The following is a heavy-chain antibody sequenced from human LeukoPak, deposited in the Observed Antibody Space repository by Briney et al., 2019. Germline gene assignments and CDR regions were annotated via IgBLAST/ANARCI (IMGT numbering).Heavy chain of an antibody. CDR2: INQDGGEK. J-gene: IGHJ4*02. CDR1: GFSFSRYW. D-gene: IGHD2-8*01. Sequence: GGSLRLSCAASGFSFSRYWMSWVRQAPGKGLEWVANINQDGGEKYYVDSVKGRFTVSRDNAKNSVYLHLNSLRAEDTAVYYCARGDNGGTIFDYWGQGTLV. CDR3: ARGDNGGTIFDY. V-gene: IGHV3-7*01.